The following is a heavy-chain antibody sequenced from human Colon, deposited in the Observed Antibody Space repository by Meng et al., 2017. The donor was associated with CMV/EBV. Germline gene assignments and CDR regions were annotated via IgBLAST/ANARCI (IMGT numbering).Heavy chain of an antibody. D-gene: IGHD3-10*01. CDR3: ARDYYGWGNYNFGY. V-gene: IGHV3-7*01. J-gene: IGHJ4*02. CDR2: IKQDGSEK. CDR1: GFTFSTYW. Sequence: GGSLRLSCAASGFTFSTYWLSWVRQAPGKGLEWVANIKQDGSEKYYVDSVKGRFTISRDNAKNSLYLQMNSLRAEDTAVYYCARDYYGWGNYNFGYWGQGTLVTVSS.